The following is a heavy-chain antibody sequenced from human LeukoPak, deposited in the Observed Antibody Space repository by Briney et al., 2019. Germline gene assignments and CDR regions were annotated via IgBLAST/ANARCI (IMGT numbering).Heavy chain of an antibody. V-gene: IGHV4-4*07. CDR2: FYASGTT. CDR3: ARTHCGGGSCDTFDP. Sequence: SATLSLTCNVFGVSISNYFWSWLRQPAGKGLEWIGRFYASGTTYYNPSLRSRVTLSMDTSKNHFSLKLTSVTAADTVVYYCARTHCGGGSCDTFDPWGQGTLLTVSS. CDR1: GVSISNYF. J-gene: IGHJ5*02. D-gene: IGHD2-21*01.